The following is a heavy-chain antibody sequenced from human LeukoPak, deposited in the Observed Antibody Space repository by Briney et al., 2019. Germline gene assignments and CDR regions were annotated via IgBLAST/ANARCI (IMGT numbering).Heavy chain of an antibody. CDR1: GFTFSSYG. CDR3: AIVYAVPDKRNALDM. V-gene: IGHV3-30*03. CDR2: ISYDGSNK. J-gene: IGHJ3*02. D-gene: IGHD2-8*01. Sequence: GRSLRLSCAASGFTFSSYGMHWVRQAPGKGLECVAVISYDGSNKYYADSVKGRFTISRDNSKNTLYLQMNSLRAEDTAVYYCAIVYAVPDKRNALDMWGQGTVVTVSS.